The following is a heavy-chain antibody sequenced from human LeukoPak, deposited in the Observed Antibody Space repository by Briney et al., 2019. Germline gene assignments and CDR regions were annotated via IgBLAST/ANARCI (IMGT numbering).Heavy chain of an antibody. Sequence: PSETLSLTCGVSGHSISRGYSWGWIRQPPGKGLEWIGNIYHSESTHYNPSLKSRVTISPDTSKNQFSLKLTSVTASDTAVYYCARFDHVWETHGMDAFDLWGQGTMVTVSS. CDR2: IYHSEST. D-gene: IGHD3-16*01. J-gene: IGHJ3*01. CDR3: ARFDHVWETHGMDAFDL. CDR1: GHSISRGYS. V-gene: IGHV4-38-2*01.